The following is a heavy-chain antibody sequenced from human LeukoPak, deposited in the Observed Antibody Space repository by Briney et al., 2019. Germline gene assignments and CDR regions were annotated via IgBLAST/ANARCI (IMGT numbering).Heavy chain of an antibody. CDR3: AKGGITMVRGVMSRLYYMDV. Sequence: GGSLRLSCAASGFTVSSNYMSWVRQAPGKGLEWVSSLRGDGDTFYADSVKGRFTISRDNSKNTLYLQMNSLRAEDTAVYYCAKGGITMVRGVMSRLYYMDVWGKGTTVTVSS. V-gene: IGHV3-53*01. J-gene: IGHJ6*03. D-gene: IGHD3-10*01. CDR2: LRGDGDT. CDR1: GFTVSSNY.